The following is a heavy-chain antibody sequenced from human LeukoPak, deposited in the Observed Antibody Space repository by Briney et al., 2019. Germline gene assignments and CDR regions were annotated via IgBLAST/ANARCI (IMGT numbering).Heavy chain of an antibody. CDR2: ILPPLGTA. V-gene: IGHV1-69*05. J-gene: IGHJ5*02. D-gene: IGHD6-6*01. CDR1: GGTFSSYT. Sequence: ASVKVSCKASGGTFSSYTINWVRQAPGQGPEWMGGILPPLGTANYAQKFQGRVTITTDESTSTAYMELSTLRAEDTAVYYCARAPSDMAARRTDNWFDPWGQGTLVTVSS. CDR3: ARAPSDMAARRTDNWFDP.